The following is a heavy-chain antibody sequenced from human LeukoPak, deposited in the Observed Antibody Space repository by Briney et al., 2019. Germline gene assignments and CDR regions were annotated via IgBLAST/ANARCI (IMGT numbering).Heavy chain of an antibody. J-gene: IGHJ6*02. D-gene: IGHD3-22*01. V-gene: IGHV4-30-4*01. CDR2: IYYSGST. CDR3: ARAIDSSGYYYYYYGMDV. Sequence: SETLSLTCTVSGGSISSGDYYWSWIRQPPGKGLEWIGYIYYSGSTYYNPSLKSRVTISEDTSKNQFSLKLSSMTAADTAVYYCARAIDSSGYYYYYYGMDVWGQGTTVTVSS. CDR1: GGSISSGDYY.